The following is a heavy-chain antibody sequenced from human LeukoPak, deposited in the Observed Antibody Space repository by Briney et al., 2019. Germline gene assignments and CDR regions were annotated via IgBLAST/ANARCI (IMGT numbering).Heavy chain of an antibody. D-gene: IGHD1-1*01. Sequence: SETLSVTCVVSGYSISNDYYWGWIRQPPGKGLEWIGNIYHSGGSYYNPSLKSRVTILVDTSENQFSLKLSSVTAADTAVYYCAKAGTTGIHHWFDPWGQGNLVTVSS. V-gene: IGHV4-38-2*01. J-gene: IGHJ5*02. CDR3: AKAGTTGIHHWFDP. CDR2: IYHSGGS. CDR1: GYSISNDYY.